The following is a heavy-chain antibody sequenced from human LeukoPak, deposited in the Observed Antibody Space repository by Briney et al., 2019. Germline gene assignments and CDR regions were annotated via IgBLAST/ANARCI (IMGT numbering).Heavy chain of an antibody. D-gene: IGHD6-6*01. Sequence: GGSLRLSCSASGFTFSSYNMHWVRQAPGKGLEYVSAISSNGGITYYADSVKGRFTISRDNSKNTLYLQMSSLRTEDTAVFYCVKGGGSSSFSYWGQGTLVTVPS. CDR2: ISSNGGIT. CDR3: VKGGGSSSFSY. V-gene: IGHV3-64D*09. J-gene: IGHJ4*02. CDR1: GFTFSSYN.